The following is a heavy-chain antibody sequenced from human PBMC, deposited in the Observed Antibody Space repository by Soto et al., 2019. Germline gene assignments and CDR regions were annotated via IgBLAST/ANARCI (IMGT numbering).Heavy chain of an antibody. Sequence: VKFSCKASGGTFSSYAISWVRQAPGQGLEWMGGIIPIFGTANYAQKFQGRVTITADESTSTAYMELSSLRSEDTAVYYCARAHGSGPHADYWGQGTLVTAPQ. V-gene: IGHV1-69*01. J-gene: IGHJ4*02. CDR2: IIPIFGTA. D-gene: IGHD3-10*01. CDR3: ARAHGSGPHADY. CDR1: GGTFSSYA.